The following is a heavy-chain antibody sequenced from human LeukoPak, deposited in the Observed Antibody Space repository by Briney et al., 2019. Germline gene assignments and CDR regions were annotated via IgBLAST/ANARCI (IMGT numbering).Heavy chain of an antibody. CDR2: ISGSGGST. CDR3: ARQIAVAVYFDY. V-gene: IGHV3-23*01. CDR1: GFTFSSYA. D-gene: IGHD6-19*01. J-gene: IGHJ4*02. Sequence: GGSLRLSCAASGFTFSSYAMSWVRQAPGKGLEWVSAISGSGGSTYYADSVKGRFTTSRDNSKNTLYLQMNSLRAEDTAVYYCARQIAVAVYFDYWGQGTLVTVSS.